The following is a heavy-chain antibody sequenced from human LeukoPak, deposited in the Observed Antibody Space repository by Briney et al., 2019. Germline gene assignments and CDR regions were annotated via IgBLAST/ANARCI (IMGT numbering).Heavy chain of an antibody. J-gene: IGHJ4*02. CDR1: GFTFSSYW. D-gene: IGHD5-12*01. V-gene: IGHV3-23*01. CDR2: ISGSGGST. Sequence: QTGGSLRLSCAASGFTFSSYWMTWVRQAPGKGLEWVSAISGSGGSTYYADSVKGRFTISRDNSKNTLYLQMNSLRAEDTAVYYCAKDPFSGYAGSDYWGQGTLVTVSS. CDR3: AKDPFSGYAGSDY.